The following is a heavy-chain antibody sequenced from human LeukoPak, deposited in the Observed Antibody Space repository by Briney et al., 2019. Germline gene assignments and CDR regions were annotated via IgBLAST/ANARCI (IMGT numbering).Heavy chain of an antibody. CDR2: VSISSGTI. J-gene: IGHJ4*02. D-gene: IGHD3-16*01. V-gene: IGHV3-48*04. Sequence: GGSLRLSCAASGFTFSSYAMSWVRQAPGKGLEWISFVSISSGTIYYADSVNGRFRISRDNAKSSLDLEMNSLRAEDTAVYYCARAMSTFGGVRNYFDSWGQGTLVTVSS. CDR1: GFTFSSYA. CDR3: ARAMSTFGGVRNYFDS.